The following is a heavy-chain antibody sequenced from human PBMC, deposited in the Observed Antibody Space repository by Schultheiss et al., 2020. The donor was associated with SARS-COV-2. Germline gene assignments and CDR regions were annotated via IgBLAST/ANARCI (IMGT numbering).Heavy chain of an antibody. D-gene: IGHD2-15*01. V-gene: IGHV3-23*01. J-gene: IGHJ4*02. Sequence: GGSLRLSCEASGFTFTNNAMGWVRQAPGKGLEWVSAISGSGGSTYYADSVKGRFTISRDNAKNSLYLQMNSLRAEDTAVYYCARDRQRYCSGGSCYSVGYWGQGTLVTVSS. CDR3: ARDRQRYCSGGSCYSVGY. CDR1: GFTFTNNA. CDR2: ISGSGGST.